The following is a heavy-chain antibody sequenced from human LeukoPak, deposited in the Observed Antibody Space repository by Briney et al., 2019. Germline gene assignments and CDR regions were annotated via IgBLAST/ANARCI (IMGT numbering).Heavy chain of an antibody. V-gene: IGHV5-51*01. J-gene: IGHJ3*02. CDR1: GYSFTSYW. CDR2: IYPGDSDT. D-gene: IGHD4-23*01. CDR3: ARLEGPYYGGNSGAFDI. Sequence: GASLKISCKGSGYSFTSYWIGWVRQMPGKGLEWMGIIYPGDSDTRYSPSFQGQVTISADKSISTAYLQWSSLKASDTAMYYCARLEGPYYGGNSGAFDIWGQGTMVTVSS.